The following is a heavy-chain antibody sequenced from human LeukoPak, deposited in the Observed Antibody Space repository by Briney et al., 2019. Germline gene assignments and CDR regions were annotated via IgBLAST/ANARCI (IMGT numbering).Heavy chain of an antibody. CDR3: AKALNYWYFDL. Sequence: GGSLRLSCAASGFAFSDYYISWIRQAPGKGLEWVSAIGGDGGSTYADSVKGRFTISRDNSKNTPYLQMNSLRAEDTATYYCAKALNYWYFDLWGRGNLVTVSS. J-gene: IGHJ2*01. V-gene: IGHV3-23*01. CDR2: IGGDGGST. CDR1: GFAFSDYY.